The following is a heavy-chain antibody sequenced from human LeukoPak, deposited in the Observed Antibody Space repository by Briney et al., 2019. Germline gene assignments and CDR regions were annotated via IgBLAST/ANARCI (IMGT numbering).Heavy chain of an antibody. CDR3: AKGVQYSSSWYGWGHYYYMDV. V-gene: IGHV3-30*02. CDR1: GFTFSSYG. CDR2: IRYDGSNK. J-gene: IGHJ6*03. Sequence: GGSLRLSCAASGFTFSSYGMHWVRQVPGKGREWVAFIRYDGSNKYYADYVKGRFTISRDNSKNTLYLQMNSLRAEDTAVYYCAKGVQYSSSWYGWGHYYYMDVWGKGTTVTVSS. D-gene: IGHD6-13*01.